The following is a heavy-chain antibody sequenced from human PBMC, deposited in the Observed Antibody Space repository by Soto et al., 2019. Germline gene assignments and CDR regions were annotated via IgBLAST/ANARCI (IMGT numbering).Heavy chain of an antibody. CDR3: GRARRTANRYWFDP. CDR2: MNPNSGNT. CDR1: GYTFTSYD. Sequence: QVQLVQSGAEVKKPGASVKVSCKASGYTFTSYDINWVRQATGQGLEWMGWMNPNSGNTGYAQKFQGRVTMTRNTSNSNNHKELSRLRSEDNGGEYGGRARRTANRYWFDPWGQGTLVTVSS. V-gene: IGHV1-8*01. J-gene: IGHJ5*02.